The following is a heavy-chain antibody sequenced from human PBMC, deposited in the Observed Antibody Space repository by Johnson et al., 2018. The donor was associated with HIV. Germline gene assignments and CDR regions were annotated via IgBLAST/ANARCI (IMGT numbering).Heavy chain of an antibody. J-gene: IGHJ3*02. CDR1: GFTFSS. D-gene: IGHD5-24*01. CDR3: ARAPAWLRGFDI. Sequence: QVLLVESGGGVVQPGRSLRLSCAASGFTFSSMHWDRQAPGKGLEWVAVIWYDGSNKYYADSVKGRFTISRDNSKNTLYLQMNRLTVEDTALYYCARAPAWLRGFDIWGQGTMVTVSS. CDR2: IWYDGSNK. V-gene: IGHV3-33*08.